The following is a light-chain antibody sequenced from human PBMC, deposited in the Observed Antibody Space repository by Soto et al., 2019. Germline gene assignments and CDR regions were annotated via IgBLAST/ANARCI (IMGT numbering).Light chain of an antibody. Sequence: EIVLTRSPGTLSLSPGERATLSCRASQSVSSSYLAWYQQKPGQAPRLLIYGASSRATGIPDRFSGSGSGTDFTLTISRLEPEDFAVYYCQQYGSSPREVPFGQRTKVDIK. V-gene: IGKV3-20*01. CDR2: GAS. CDR1: QSVSSSY. CDR3: QQYGSSPREVP. J-gene: IGKJ1*01.